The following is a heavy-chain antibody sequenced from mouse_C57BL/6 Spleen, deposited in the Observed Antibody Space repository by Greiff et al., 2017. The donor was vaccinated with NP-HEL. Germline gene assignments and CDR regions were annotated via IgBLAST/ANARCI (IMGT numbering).Heavy chain of an antibody. CDR3: ARPYYGSSYPDWYFDV. V-gene: IGHV1-7*01. CDR2: INPSSGYT. J-gene: IGHJ1*03. Sequence: VQLQQSGDELAKPGASVKLSCKASGYTFTSYWMHWVKQRPGQGLEWIGYINPSSGYTKYNQKFKDKATLTADKTSSTAYMQMSSMTNEDSAVYYCARPYYGSSYPDWYFDVWGTGTTVTVSS. D-gene: IGHD1-1*01. CDR1: GYTFTSYW.